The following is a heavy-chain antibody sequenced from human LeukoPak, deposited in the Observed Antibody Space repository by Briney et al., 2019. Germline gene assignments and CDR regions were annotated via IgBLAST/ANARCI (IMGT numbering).Heavy chain of an antibody. J-gene: IGHJ4*02. CDR2: ISGSGDST. Sequence: GGSLRLSCAASGFTFSSYAMSWVHQAPGKGLEWVSTISGSGDSTYSADSVKGRFTTSRDNSKNTLYLQMNSLRAEDTAVYYCAKARYSSSWYFDYWGQGTLVTVSS. D-gene: IGHD6-13*01. V-gene: IGHV3-23*01. CDR1: GFTFSSYA. CDR3: AKARYSSSWYFDY.